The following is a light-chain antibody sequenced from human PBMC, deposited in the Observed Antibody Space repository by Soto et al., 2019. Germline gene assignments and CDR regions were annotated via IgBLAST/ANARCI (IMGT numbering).Light chain of an antibody. CDR2: AAS. CDR3: QQSYSTPWT. Sequence: DIQMPQSPSSLSASVGDRVTITCRASQSIRNYLNWYQQKPGKAPKLLIYAASSLQSGVPSRFSGSGSGTDFTLTISSLQPVDFATYYCQQSYSTPWTFGQGTKVEIK. V-gene: IGKV1-39*01. J-gene: IGKJ1*01. CDR1: QSIRNY.